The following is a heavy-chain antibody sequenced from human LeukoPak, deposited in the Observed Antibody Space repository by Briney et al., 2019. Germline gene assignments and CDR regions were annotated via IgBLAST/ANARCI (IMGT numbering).Heavy chain of an antibody. D-gene: IGHD2-2*02. Sequence: PGGSLRLSCLASEFTFTSYSMTWVRQAPGKGLEWVAKIDERGTSTYYADSMKGRFTISRDNSKNTLYLQMNSLRAEDTAVYYCATLLNTDYWGRGTLVTVSS. V-gene: IGHV3-23*01. J-gene: IGHJ4*02. CDR1: EFTFTSYS. CDR3: ATLLNTDY. CDR2: IDERGTST.